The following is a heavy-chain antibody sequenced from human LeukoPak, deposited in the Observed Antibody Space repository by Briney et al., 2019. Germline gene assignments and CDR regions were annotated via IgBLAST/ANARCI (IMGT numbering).Heavy chain of an antibody. CDR2: IYYSGST. Sequence: SETLSLTCTVSGDSVGSSSYSWAWIRQPPGKGLEWIGSIYYSGSTYYNPSLKSRVTISLDTANNQFSLKLSSVTAADTAVYYCAREAPGPRDVVVPAATHYYYYYYMDVWGKGTTVTVSS. CDR1: GDSVGSSSYS. J-gene: IGHJ6*03. D-gene: IGHD2-2*01. CDR3: AREAPGPRDVVVPAATHYYYYYYMDV. V-gene: IGHV4-39*07.